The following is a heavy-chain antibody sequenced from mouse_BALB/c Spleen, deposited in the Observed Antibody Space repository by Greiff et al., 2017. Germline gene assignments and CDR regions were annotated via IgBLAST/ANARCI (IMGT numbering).Heavy chain of an antibody. CDR2: INPDSSTI. CDR3: ARPEGDGYYNYYAMDY. J-gene: IGHJ4*01. D-gene: IGHD2-3*01. V-gene: IGHV4-1*02. Sequence: EVKLLESGGGLVQPGGSLKLSCAASGFDFSRYWMSWVRQAPGKGLEWIGEINPDSSTINYTPSLKDKFIISRDNAKNTLYLQMSKVRSEDTALYYCARPEGDGYYNYYAMDYWGQGTSVTVSS. CDR1: GFDFSRYW.